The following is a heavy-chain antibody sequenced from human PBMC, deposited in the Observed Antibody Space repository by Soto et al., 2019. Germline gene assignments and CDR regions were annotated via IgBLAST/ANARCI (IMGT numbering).Heavy chain of an antibody. CDR2: ISGSGGST. CDR3: AKGPYGSGSYGYFQH. J-gene: IGHJ1*01. Sequence: GSLRLSCAASGFTFSSYAMSWVRQAPGKGLEWVSAISGSGGSTYYADSVKGRFTISRDNSKSTLYLQMNSLRAEDTAVYYCAKGPYGSGSYGYFQHWGQGTLVTVSS. D-gene: IGHD3-10*01. CDR1: GFTFSSYA. V-gene: IGHV3-23*01.